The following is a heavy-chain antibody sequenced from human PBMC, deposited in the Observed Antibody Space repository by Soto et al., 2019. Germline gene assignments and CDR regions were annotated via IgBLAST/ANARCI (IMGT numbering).Heavy chain of an antibody. D-gene: IGHD2-15*01. J-gene: IGHJ6*03. CDR1: GGSISSYY. CDR3: ARLGYCSGGSCYYYYYMDV. Sequence: SETLSLTCTVSGGSISSYYWSWIRQPPGKGLEWIGYIYYSGSTNYNPSLKSRVTISVDTSKNQFSLKLSSVTAADTAVYYCARLGYCSGGSCYYYYYMDVWGKGTTVTVSS. CDR2: IYYSGST. V-gene: IGHV4-59*08.